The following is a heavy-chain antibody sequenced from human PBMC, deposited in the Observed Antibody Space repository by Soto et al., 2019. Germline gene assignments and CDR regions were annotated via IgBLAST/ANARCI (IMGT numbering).Heavy chain of an antibody. CDR1: GYTFTSYG. D-gene: IGHD2-15*01. Sequence: GASVKVSCKASGYTFTSYGISWVRQAPGQGLEWMGWISAYNGNTNYAQKLQGRVTMTTDTSTSTAYMELRSLRSDDTAVYYCARDGYCSGGSCYTNNWFDPWGQGTLVTSPQ. CDR3: ARDGYCSGGSCYTNNWFDP. J-gene: IGHJ5*02. CDR2: ISAYNGNT. V-gene: IGHV1-18*01.